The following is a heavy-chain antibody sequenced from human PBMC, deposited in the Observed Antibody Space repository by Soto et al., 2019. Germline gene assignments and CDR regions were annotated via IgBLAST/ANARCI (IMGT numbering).Heavy chain of an antibody. D-gene: IGHD2-2*01. CDR3: ARYGDIVVVPAASLFDY. V-gene: IGHV4-39*01. J-gene: IGHJ4*02. CDR2: IYYSGST. CDR1: GGSISSSSYY. Sequence: QLQLQESGPGLVKPSETLSLTCTVSGGSISSSSYYWGWIRQPPGKGLEGIGGIYYSGSTYYNPSLKSRVTISVDTSKNQFSLKLSSVTAADTAVYYCARYGDIVVVPAASLFDYWGQGTLVTVSS.